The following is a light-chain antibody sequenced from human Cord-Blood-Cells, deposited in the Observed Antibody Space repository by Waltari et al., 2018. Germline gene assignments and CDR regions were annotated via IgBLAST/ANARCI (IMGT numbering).Light chain of an antibody. Sequence: DIQMTQSPSTLSASVGDRVTITCRASQSISSWLAWYQQKPGKAPKLLINDASSLESGVPSRFSGSGSGTEFTLTISSLQPDDFATYYCQQYNTITFGQGTRLEIK. CDR1: QSISSW. CDR2: DAS. CDR3: QQYNTIT. J-gene: IGKJ5*01. V-gene: IGKV1-5*01.